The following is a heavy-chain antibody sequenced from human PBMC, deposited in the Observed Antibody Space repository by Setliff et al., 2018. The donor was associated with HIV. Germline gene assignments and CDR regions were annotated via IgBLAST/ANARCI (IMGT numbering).Heavy chain of an antibody. Sequence: RASVKVSCKASGYTFTSYAINWVRQAPGQSLEWMAWINGGNGDTKYSQKFQGRVTVTGDTSAITAYMELSDLRSEDTAVYYCARDSLPYYYGSGTDSFDIWGQGTMVT. J-gene: IGHJ3*02. D-gene: IGHD3-10*01. CDR1: GYTFTSYA. V-gene: IGHV1-3*01. CDR3: ARDSLPYYYGSGTDSFDI. CDR2: INGGNGDT.